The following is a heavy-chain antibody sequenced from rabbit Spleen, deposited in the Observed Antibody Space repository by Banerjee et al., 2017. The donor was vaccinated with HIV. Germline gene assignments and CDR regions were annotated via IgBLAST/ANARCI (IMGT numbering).Heavy chain of an antibody. CDR3: ARDLTDVIGWNFGW. D-gene: IGHD1-1*01. CDR1: GVSFSANSY. Sequence: QEQLVESGGGLVKPGASLTLTCIASGVSFSANSYICWVRQAPGKGLEWIVCINAGSSGFTYYASWAKGRFTISKTSSTTVTLQMTSLTAADTATYFCARDLTDVIGWNFGWWGPGTLVTVS. CDR2: INAGSSGFT. J-gene: IGHJ4*01. V-gene: IGHV1S45*01.